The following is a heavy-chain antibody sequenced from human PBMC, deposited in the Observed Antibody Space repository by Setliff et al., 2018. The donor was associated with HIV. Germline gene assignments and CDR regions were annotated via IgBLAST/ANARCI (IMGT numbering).Heavy chain of an antibody. CDR3: ARGLWFGGSYWFDP. Sequence: SETLSLICTVSGVSGGSISSHYWNWIRQPPGKGLEWIGYIYYTGTTKNNPSLKSRVTMSIDTSKNQFSLKLSSVTAADTAVYYCARGLWFGGSYWFDPWGQGTLVTVSS. J-gene: IGHJ5*02. D-gene: IGHD3-10*01. CDR2: IYYTGTT. V-gene: IGHV4-59*11. CDR1: GGSISSHY.